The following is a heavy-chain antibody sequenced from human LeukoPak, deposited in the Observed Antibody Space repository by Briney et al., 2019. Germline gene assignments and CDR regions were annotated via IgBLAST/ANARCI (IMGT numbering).Heavy chain of an antibody. CDR1: SGSVSSGSYY. V-gene: IGHV4-61*01. CDR2: IYYIGST. Sequence: SETLSLTCTVSSGSVSSGSYYWSWIRQPPGKGLEWIGYIYYIGSTNYNPSLKSRVTISVDTSKNQFSLKLSSVTAADTAVYYCARELTNYYYGMDVWGQGTTVIVSS. CDR3: ARELTNYYYGMDV. J-gene: IGHJ6*02.